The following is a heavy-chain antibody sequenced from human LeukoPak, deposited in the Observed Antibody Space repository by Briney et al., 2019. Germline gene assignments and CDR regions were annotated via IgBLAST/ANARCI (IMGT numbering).Heavy chain of an antibody. Sequence: SETLSLTCAVYGGSFSGNYWTWIRQSPRKGLEWIGEMNHSGSANYNPSLKSRVTISVDTSKNQFSLKLSSVTAADTAVYYCARVYNWNSSGLGAPRDWGRGTQVTVSS. CDR1: GGSFSGNY. V-gene: IGHV4-34*01. CDR2: MNHSGSA. CDR3: ARVYNWNSSGLGAPRD. J-gene: IGHJ4*02. D-gene: IGHD1-7*01.